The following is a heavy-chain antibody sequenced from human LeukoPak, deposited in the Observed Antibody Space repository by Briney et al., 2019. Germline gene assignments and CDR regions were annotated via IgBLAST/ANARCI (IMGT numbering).Heavy chain of an antibody. J-gene: IGHJ6*03. CDR2: INPNSGGT. D-gene: IGHD4-23*01. Sequence: ASVKVSCKASGYTFTGYYMHWVRQAPGQGLEWMGWINPNSGGTNYAQKFQGRVTMTRDTSISTAYMELSRLRSDDTAVYYCARGGLRWRIIRYYMDVWGKGTTVTVSS. CDR3: ARGGLRWRIIRYYMDV. CDR1: GYTFTGYY. V-gene: IGHV1-2*02.